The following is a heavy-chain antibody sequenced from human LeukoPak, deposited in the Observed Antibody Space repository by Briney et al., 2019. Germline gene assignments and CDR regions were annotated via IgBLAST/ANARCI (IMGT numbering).Heavy chain of an antibody. V-gene: IGHV1-18*01. CDR1: GYTFTSYG. CDR3: ARDGGIYFLDY. J-gene: IGHJ4*02. Sequence: ASVNVSCKASGYTFTSYGISWVRQAPGQGLEGMGWITAYSGNTNYAQKLQGRVTMTTDTSTSTAYMELRSLRSDDTAVYYCARDGGIYFLDYWGQGTLVTVSS. CDR2: ITAYSGNT. D-gene: IGHD2-21*01.